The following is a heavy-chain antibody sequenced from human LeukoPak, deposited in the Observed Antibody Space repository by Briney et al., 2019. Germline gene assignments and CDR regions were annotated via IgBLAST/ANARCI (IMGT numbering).Heavy chain of an antibody. CDR2: IRYDGSNK. CDR1: GFTFSSYG. D-gene: IGHD6-13*01. V-gene: IGHV3-30*02. CDR3: AREDQQLVRAFDI. J-gene: IGHJ3*02. Sequence: GGSLRLSCAASGFTFSSYGMHWVRQAPGKGLEWVAFIRYDGSNKYYADSVKGRFTISRDNSKNTLYLQMNSLRAEDTAVYYCAREDQQLVRAFDIWGQGTMVTVSS.